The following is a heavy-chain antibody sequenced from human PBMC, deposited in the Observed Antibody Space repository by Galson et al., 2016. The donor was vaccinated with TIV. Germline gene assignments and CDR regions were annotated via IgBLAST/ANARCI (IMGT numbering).Heavy chain of an antibody. J-gene: IGHJ6*04. D-gene: IGHD2-15*01. V-gene: IGHV1-69*13. CDR1: GDTFSMIV. Sequence: SVKVSCKASGDTFSMIVFNWVRQAPGQGLDWMGGINPLLGTVNNAQKFQGRVTFTADESRSTAYMEMSSLKSEDTAIYYFETDRNKAIDTYHAYYGMDAWGKGTAVIVAS. CDR2: INPLLGTV. CDR3: ETDRNKAIDTYHAYYGMDA.